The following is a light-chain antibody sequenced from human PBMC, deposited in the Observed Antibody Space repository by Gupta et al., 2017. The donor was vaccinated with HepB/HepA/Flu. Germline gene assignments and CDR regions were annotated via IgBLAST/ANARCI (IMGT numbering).Light chain of an antibody. Sequence: QSALTEPASVSGSPGQSSTISCTGTSNDIGNYDIVSWYQQHPGEAPKLIIYEVTKRTSGVSARFSGSNSGSTASLTVSRLQAEDEDSYFCSAYAGDSIWVFGGGTKLTVL. CDR3: SAYAGDSIWV. CDR2: EVT. J-gene: IGLJ3*02. V-gene: IGLV2-23*02. CDR1: SNDIGNYDI.